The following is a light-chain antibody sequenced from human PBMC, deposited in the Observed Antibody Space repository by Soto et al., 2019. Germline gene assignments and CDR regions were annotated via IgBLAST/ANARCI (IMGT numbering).Light chain of an antibody. V-gene: IGLV2-14*02. Sequence: QSVLTQPASVSGSPGQSITISCTGTSSDVGSYNLVSWYQQHPGKAPKLMIYEGSKRPSGVSNRFSGSKSGNTASLTISGLQAEDEADYYCTSYTSSNSWVFGGGTQLTVL. CDR1: SSDVGSYNL. CDR3: TSYTSSNSWV. J-gene: IGLJ3*02. CDR2: EGS.